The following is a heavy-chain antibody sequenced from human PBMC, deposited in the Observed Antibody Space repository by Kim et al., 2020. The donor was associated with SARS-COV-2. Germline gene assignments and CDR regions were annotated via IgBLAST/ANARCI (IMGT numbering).Heavy chain of an antibody. D-gene: IGHD2-2*01. J-gene: IGHJ6*02. CDR3: AKDLSPGYCSSTSCTAYYYYGMDV. V-gene: IGHV3-30*18. Sequence: GGSLRLSCAASGFTFSSYGMHWVRQAPGKGLEWVAVISYDGSNKYYADSVKGRFTISRDNSKNTLYLQMNSLRAEDTAVYYCAKDLSPGYCSSTSCTAYYYYGMDVWGQGTTVTVSS. CDR2: ISYDGSNK. CDR1: GFTFSSYG.